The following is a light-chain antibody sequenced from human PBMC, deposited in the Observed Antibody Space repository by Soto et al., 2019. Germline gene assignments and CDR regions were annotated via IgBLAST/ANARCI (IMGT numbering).Light chain of an antibody. Sequence: TLPVRVADRATLFRGASQSVSGWLAWYQQKPGKAPKLLIYAASTLQSGVPSRFSGSGSGTDFTLTISSLQSEDFATYYCQQLNSYLPITFGQGTRLEIK. J-gene: IGKJ5*01. CDR1: QSVSGW. CDR3: QQLNSYLPIT. CDR2: AAS. V-gene: IGKV1-5*02.